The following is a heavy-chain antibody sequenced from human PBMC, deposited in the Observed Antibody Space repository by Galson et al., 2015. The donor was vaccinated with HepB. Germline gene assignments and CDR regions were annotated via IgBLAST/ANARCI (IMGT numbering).Heavy chain of an antibody. V-gene: IGHV3-48*01. CDR1: GFTFSSYS. CDR2: ISSSSSTI. D-gene: IGHD6-13*01. CDR3: ARDFSSSWQFSILDY. J-gene: IGHJ4*02. Sequence: SLRLSCAASGFTFSSYSMNWVRQAPGKGLEWVSYISSSSSTIYYADSVKGRFTISRDNAKNSLYLQMNSLRAEDTAVYYCARDFSSSWQFSILDYWGQGTLVTVSS.